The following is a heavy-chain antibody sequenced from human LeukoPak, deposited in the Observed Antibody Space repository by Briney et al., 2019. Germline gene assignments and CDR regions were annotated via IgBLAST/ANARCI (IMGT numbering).Heavy chain of an antibody. CDR3: ARDLRWNWFDP. Sequence: GSLRLSCAASGFAFSVYAMSWLRQPPGKGLEWIGYIYYSGGTNYNPSLKSRVTISVDTSKNQFSLKLSSVSAADTAVYYCARDLRWNWFDPWGQGTLVTVSS. V-gene: IGHV4-59*01. CDR2: IYYSGGT. D-gene: IGHD5/OR15-5a*01. J-gene: IGHJ5*02. CDR1: GFAFSVYA.